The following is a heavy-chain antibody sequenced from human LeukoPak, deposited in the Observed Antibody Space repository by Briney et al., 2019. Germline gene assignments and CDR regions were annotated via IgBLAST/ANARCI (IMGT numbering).Heavy chain of an antibody. J-gene: IGHJ4*02. D-gene: IGHD5-18*01. CDR1: GFTFSSYG. CDR2: ISGSGGST. CDR3: AKDRVGGYSYGLSGVFDY. V-gene: IGHV3-23*01. Sequence: GGTLRLSCAASGFTFSSYGMSWVRQAPGKGLEWVSAISGSGGSTYYADSVKGRFTISRDNSKKTLYLQMNSLRAEDTAVYYCAKDRVGGYSYGLSGVFDYWGQGTLVTVSS.